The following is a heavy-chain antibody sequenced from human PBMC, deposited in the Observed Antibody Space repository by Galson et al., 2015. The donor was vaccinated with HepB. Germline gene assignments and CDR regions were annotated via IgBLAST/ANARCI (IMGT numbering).Heavy chain of an antibody. J-gene: IGHJ4*02. CDR1: GFTFSSYG. V-gene: IGHV3-33*08. D-gene: IGHD4-17*01. Sequence: SLRLSCAASGFTFSSYGMHWVRQAPGKGLEWVAVIWYDGSNKYYADSVKGRFTISRDNSKNTLYLQMNSLRAEDTAVYYCARDAAVTTLDYWGQGTLVTVSS. CDR3: ARDAAVTTLDY. CDR2: IWYDGSNK.